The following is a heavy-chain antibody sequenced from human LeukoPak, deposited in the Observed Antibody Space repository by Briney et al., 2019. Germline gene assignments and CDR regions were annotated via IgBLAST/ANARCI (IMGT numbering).Heavy chain of an antibody. CDR2: ISSSGST. V-gene: IGHV4-59*01. CDR3: ARARVRSYSYDSSGFYTSDWHFDL. CDR1: CDSISSYY. Sequence: PSETLSLTWTVSCDSISSYYWRWIRQPPGRGLEWIGYISSSGSTKYNPSLKGRVTISVDTSKNQFSLKLSSVTAADTAVYYCARARVRSYSYDSSGFYTSDWHFDLWGRGALVTVSS. D-gene: IGHD3-22*01. J-gene: IGHJ2*01.